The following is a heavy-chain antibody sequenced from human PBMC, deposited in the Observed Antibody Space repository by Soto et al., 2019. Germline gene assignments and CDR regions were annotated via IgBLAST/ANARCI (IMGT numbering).Heavy chain of an antibody. CDR2: IYYSGST. J-gene: IGHJ5*02. Sequence: QVQLQESGPGLVKPSQTLSLTCTVSGGSISSGDYYWSWIRQPPGKGLEWIEYIYYSGSTYYNPSIESRVTISVDTSPIQFSLKLSSVTAADTAVYYCARGGCSGGSCYSVDWFDPWGQGTLVTVSS. V-gene: IGHV4-30-4*01. CDR1: GGSISSGDYY. D-gene: IGHD2-15*01. CDR3: ARGGCSGGSCYSVDWFDP.